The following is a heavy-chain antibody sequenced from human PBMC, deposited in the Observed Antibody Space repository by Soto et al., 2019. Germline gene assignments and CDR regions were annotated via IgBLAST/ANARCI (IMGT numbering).Heavy chain of an antibody. D-gene: IGHD3-9*01. CDR3: ARHALEGLDILTGYHIIPWYPYYMDV. J-gene: IGHJ6*03. V-gene: IGHV4-39*01. CDR1: GGSISSSSYY. CDR2: IYYSGST. Sequence: SETLSLTCTVSGGSISSSSYYWGWIRQPPGKGLEWIGSIYYSGSTYYNPSLKSRVTISVDTSKNQFSLKLSSVTAADTAVYYCARHALEGLDILTGYHIIPWYPYYMDVWGKGTTVTVSS.